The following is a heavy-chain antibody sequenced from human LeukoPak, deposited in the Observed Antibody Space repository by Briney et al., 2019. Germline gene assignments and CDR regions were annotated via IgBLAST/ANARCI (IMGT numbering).Heavy chain of an antibody. CDR1: GGSISSSNW. D-gene: IGHD6-6*01. V-gene: IGHV4-4*02. Sequence: PSETLSLTCAVSGGSISSSNWWSWVRQPPGKGLEWIGYIYYSGSTNYNPSLKSRVTISVDTSKNQFSLKLSSVTAADTAVYYCARGAAARPLDYWGQGTLVTVSS. CDR3: ARGAAARPLDY. J-gene: IGHJ4*02. CDR2: IYYSGST.